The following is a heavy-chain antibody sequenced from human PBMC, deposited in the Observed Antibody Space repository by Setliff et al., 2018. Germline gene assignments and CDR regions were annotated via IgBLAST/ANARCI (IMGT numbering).Heavy chain of an antibody. CDR1: GFTFSDHY. V-gene: IGHV3-72*01. CDR2: ITNKVKGYTT. CDR3: ADAGSAKGLDI. D-gene: IGHD6-19*01. J-gene: IGHJ6*02. Sequence: GGSLRLSCAASGFTFSDHYMDWVRQVPGKGLEWIGRITNKVKGYTTAYAASVRGRFTISRDDSKSSLYLQMNSLKTEDTAVYYCADAGSAKGLDIWGQGTTVTVSS.